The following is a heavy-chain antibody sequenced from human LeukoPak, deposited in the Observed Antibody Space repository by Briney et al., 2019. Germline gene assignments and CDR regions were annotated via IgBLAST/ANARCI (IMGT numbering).Heavy chain of an antibody. CDR3: ARGPAVAGYYYYYYMDV. Sequence: SETLSLTCAVYGGSFSSYYWSWIRQPAGKGLEWIGRIYTSGSTNYNPSLKRRVTMSVDTSKNQFSLKLSSVTAADTAVYYCARGPAVAGYYYYYYMDVWGKGTTVTVSS. CDR2: IYTSGST. D-gene: IGHD6-19*01. CDR1: GGSFSSYY. J-gene: IGHJ6*03. V-gene: IGHV4-59*10.